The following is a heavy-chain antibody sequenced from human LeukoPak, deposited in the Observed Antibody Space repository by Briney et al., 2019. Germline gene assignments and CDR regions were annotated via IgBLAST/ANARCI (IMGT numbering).Heavy chain of an antibody. CDR1: GFAVSSNY. Sequence: GGSLRLSCAASGFAVSSNYMTRVRQAPGKGLDWVSVIYSDGSTYYADSVKGRFTISRDSSKNMLYLQMNSLRAEDTAVYYCARSDSSGYSAFDYWGQGTLVTVSS. V-gene: IGHV3-66*01. J-gene: IGHJ4*02. CDR3: ARSDSSGYSAFDY. CDR2: IYSDGST. D-gene: IGHD3-22*01.